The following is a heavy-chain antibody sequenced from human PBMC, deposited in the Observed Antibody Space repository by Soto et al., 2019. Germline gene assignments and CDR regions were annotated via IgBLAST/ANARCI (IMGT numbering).Heavy chain of an antibody. D-gene: IGHD3-3*01. V-gene: IGHV3-74*01. CDR1: GFSFSNSW. CDR2: IKSDGSST. CDR3: ARSYDFWSGYSPDF. Sequence: EVQLVESGGGLVRPGGPLSLSCAASGFSFSNSWMPWVGQPPGTGLGWFSRIKSDGSSTTYADSVRGRFTISRDNARNTLYLQMNSLRAEDSAVYYCARSYDFWSGYSPDFWGQGTLVTVSS. J-gene: IGHJ4*02.